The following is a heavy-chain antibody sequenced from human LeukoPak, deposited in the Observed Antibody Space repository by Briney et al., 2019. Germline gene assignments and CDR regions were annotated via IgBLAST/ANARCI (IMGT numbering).Heavy chain of an antibody. J-gene: IGHJ4*02. V-gene: IGHV5-51*01. CDR2: IYPDDSDT. CDR3: ARLSQDFDY. CDR1: GYSLSGYW. Sequence: GESLNISCKGSGYSLSGYWIAWVRQMPGKGLQWMGIIYPDDSDTRYSPSLQGQVTISADKSINTPYLQWSSLKASDTAMYYCARLSQDFDYWGQGTLVTVSS. D-gene: IGHD3-16*02.